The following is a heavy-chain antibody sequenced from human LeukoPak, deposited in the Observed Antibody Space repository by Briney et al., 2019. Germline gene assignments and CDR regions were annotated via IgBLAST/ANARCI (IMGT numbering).Heavy chain of an antibody. CDR3: ARPVGYYSYFDY. J-gene: IGHJ4*02. Sequence: AGSLRLSCAASGFTFSSYAMHWVRQAPGKGLEWVAVISYDGSNKYYADSVKGRFTISRDNSTNTLYLQMHSLRAEDTAVYYCARPVGYYSYFDYWGQGTLVTVSS. D-gene: IGHD3-22*01. CDR2: ISYDGSNK. CDR1: GFTFSSYA. V-gene: IGHV3-30-3*01.